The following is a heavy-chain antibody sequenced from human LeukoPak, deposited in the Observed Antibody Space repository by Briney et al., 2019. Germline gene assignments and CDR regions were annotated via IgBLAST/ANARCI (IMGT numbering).Heavy chain of an antibody. D-gene: IGHD3-10*01. CDR1: GFTFSSYA. J-gene: IGHJ5*02. CDR3: AKDGRLLWFGELLGWFDP. Sequence: PGGSLRLSCAASGFTFSSYAMSWVRQAPGKGLEWVSAISGSGGSTYYADSVKGRFTIFRDNSKNTLYLQMNSLRAEDTAVYYCAKDGRLLWFGELLGWFDPWGQGTLVTVSS. CDR2: ISGSGGST. V-gene: IGHV3-23*01.